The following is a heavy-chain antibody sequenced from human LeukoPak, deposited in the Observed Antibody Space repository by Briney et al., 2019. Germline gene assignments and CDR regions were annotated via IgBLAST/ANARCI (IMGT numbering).Heavy chain of an antibody. CDR3: ARAYSSSWYFNWFDP. Sequence: SETLSLTCTVSGYSISSGYYWGWIRQPPGKGLEWIGSIYHSGSTYYNPSHKSRVTISVDTSKNQFSLKLSSVTAADTAVYYCARAYSSSWYFNWFDPWGQGTLVTVSS. CDR1: GYSISSGYY. J-gene: IGHJ5*02. V-gene: IGHV4-38-2*02. D-gene: IGHD6-13*01. CDR2: IYHSGST.